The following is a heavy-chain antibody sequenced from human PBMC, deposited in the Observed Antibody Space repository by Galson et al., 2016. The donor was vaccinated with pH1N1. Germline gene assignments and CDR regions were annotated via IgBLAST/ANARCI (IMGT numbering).Heavy chain of an antibody. Sequence: SLRLSCAASGFTFSSYAMSWVRQAPGKGLEWVSAISGTGGSKYYADSVKGRFTISRDNSKNTLFLQMTRLRAEDTAVYYCAKDNVRYYFGSGSFYFDYWGQGTLVTVSS. D-gene: IGHD3-10*01. V-gene: IGHV3-23*01. J-gene: IGHJ4*02. CDR1: GFTFSSYA. CDR3: AKDNVRYYFGSGSFYFDY. CDR2: ISGTGGSK.